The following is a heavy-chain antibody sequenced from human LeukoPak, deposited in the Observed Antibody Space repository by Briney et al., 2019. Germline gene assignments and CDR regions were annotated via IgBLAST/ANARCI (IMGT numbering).Heavy chain of an antibody. Sequence: SVKVSCKASGGTFSSYAISWVRQAPGQGLEWMGGIIPIFGTANYAQKFQGRVTITADKSTSTAYMELSSLRSEDTTVYYCARGSIAVAGFDYWGQGTLVTVSS. J-gene: IGHJ4*02. D-gene: IGHD6-19*01. CDR2: IIPIFGTA. CDR3: ARGSIAVAGFDY. CDR1: GGTFSSYA. V-gene: IGHV1-69*06.